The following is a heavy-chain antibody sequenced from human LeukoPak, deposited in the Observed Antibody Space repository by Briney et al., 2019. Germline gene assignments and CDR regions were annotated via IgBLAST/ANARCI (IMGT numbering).Heavy chain of an antibody. V-gene: IGHV4-39*01. D-gene: IGHD5-12*01. J-gene: IGHJ3*02. Sequence: PSETLSLTCTVSGGPISSSSYYWGWIRQPPGKGLEWIGSIYYSGSTYYSPSLKSRVTISVDTSKNQFSLKLSSVTAADTAVYYCARPKYSGSAFDIWGQGTMVTVSS. CDR2: IYYSGST. CDR1: GGPISSSSYY. CDR3: ARPKYSGSAFDI.